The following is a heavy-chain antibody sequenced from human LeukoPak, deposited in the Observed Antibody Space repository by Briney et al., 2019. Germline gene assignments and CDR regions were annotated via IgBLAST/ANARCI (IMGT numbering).Heavy chain of an antibody. V-gene: IGHV1-46*01. CDR3: ARSPFAVKYHLDY. J-gene: IGHJ4*02. Sequence: ASVKVSCKASGYTFTSYYMHWVRQAPGQGLEWMGIINPSGGSTSYAQKFQGRLTMTRDMSTRTVYMEISSLRSEDTAIYYCARSPFAVKYHLDYWGQGTLVTVSS. CDR2: INPSGGST. D-gene: IGHD4-17*01. CDR1: GYTFTSYY.